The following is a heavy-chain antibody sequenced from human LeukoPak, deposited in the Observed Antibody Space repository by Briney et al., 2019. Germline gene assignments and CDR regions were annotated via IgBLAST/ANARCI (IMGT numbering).Heavy chain of an antibody. V-gene: IGHV1-2*02. J-gene: IGHJ5*02. CDR2: INPNSGGT. D-gene: IGHD3-22*01. CDR1: GYTFTGYY. CDR3: AREPSEYCYDSSGYINWFDP. Sequence: ASVKVSCKASGYTFTGYYMHWVRQAPGQGLEWMGWINPNSGGTNYAQKFQGRVTMTRDTSISTAYMELSRLRSDDTAVYYCAREPSEYCYDSSGYINWFDPWGQGTLVTVSS.